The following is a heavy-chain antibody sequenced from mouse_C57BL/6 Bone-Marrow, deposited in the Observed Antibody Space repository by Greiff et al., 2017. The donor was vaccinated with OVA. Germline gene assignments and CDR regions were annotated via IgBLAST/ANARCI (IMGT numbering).Heavy chain of an antibody. J-gene: IGHJ3*01. D-gene: IGHD2-5*01. Sequence: QVQLQQSGAELVRPGASVKLSCKASGYTFTDYYINWVKQRPGQGLEWIARIYPGSGNTYYNEKFKGKATLTAEKSSSTAYMQLSSRTSEDSAVYFCARRGYSNYEFAYWGQGTLVTVSA. CDR1: GYTFTDYY. CDR3: ARRGYSNYEFAY. V-gene: IGHV1-76*01. CDR2: IYPGSGNT.